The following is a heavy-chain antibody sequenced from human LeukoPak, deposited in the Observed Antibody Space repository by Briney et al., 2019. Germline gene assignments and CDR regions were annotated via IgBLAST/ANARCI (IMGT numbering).Heavy chain of an antibody. J-gene: IGHJ5*02. CDR2: INHSGNT. D-gene: IGHD2-15*01. CDR3: VTEPGYCTGGRCYGGWFDP. CDR1: GWSFSGYY. V-gene: IGHV4-34*01. Sequence: SETLSLTCAVYGWSFSGYYWSWIRQAPGKGLEWIGEINHSGNTNYNPSLESRVTISLDTSKNQFSLKLNSVTAAETAVYYCVTEPGYCTGGRCYGGWFDPWGQGTLVTVSS.